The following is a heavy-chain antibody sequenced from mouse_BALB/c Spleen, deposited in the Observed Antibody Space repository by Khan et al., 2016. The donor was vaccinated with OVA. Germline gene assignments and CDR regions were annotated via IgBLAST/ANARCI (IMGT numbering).Heavy chain of an antibody. CDR2: INPDNAGT. CDR3: AIEASSWDFSFPY. D-gene: IGHD4-1*01. Sequence: EVQLQESGPELVEPGASVKMSCKASGYTFTNYVIHWVKQKPGQGLEWIGYINPDNAGTRYNEKFKGKATLTSDISSTSAYMELLSLTSEDSAVYYCAIEASSWDFSFPYWGQGTLVTVSA. V-gene: IGHV1S136*01. J-gene: IGHJ3*01. CDR1: GYTFTNYV.